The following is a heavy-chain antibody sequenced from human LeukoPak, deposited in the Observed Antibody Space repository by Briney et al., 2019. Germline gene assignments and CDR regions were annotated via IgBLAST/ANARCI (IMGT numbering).Heavy chain of an antibody. J-gene: IGHJ4*02. CDR1: GFTFSSFA. CDR3: AKAGTVGATFRMDY. V-gene: IGHV3-23*01. Sequence: GGSLRLSCAASGFTFSSFAMSWVRQAPGKGLEWVSTIDDGGTNTYYADSVKGRFTISRDNSQNTLSLQMNSLRAEDTAIYYCAKAGTVGATFRMDYWGQGTLVTVSS. D-gene: IGHD1-26*01. CDR2: IDDGGTNT.